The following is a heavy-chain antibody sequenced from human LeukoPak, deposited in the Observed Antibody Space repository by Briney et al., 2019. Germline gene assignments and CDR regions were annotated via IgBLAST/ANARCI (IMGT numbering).Heavy chain of an antibody. D-gene: IGHD5-18*01. V-gene: IGHV3-49*04. CDR1: GFPFGDYA. Sequence: GGSLRLFCTASGFPFGDYAMIWVRQAPGEALEWGGFIGSKAYGGPTDYAASVKGRFSISRDDSKSIAYLQMNSLKTEDTAVYYYTKDPGYTYAYVYWGQGTLVTVSS. J-gene: IGHJ4*02. CDR3: TKDPGYTYAYVY. CDR2: IGSKAYGGPT.